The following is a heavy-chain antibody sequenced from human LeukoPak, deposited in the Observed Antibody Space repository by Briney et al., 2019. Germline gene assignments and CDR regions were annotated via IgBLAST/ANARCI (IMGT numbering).Heavy chain of an antibody. J-gene: IGHJ3*02. Sequence: GGSLRLSCAASGFNFSIYSMNWVRQAPGKGLEWVSYISSSSSTIYYADSVKGRFTISRDNAKNSLYLQMNSLRAEDTAVYYCARTYCGGDCYIRGAFDIWGQGTMVTVSS. V-gene: IGHV3-48*01. CDR3: ARTYCGGDCYIRGAFDI. D-gene: IGHD2-21*01. CDR1: GFNFSIYS. CDR2: ISSSSSTI.